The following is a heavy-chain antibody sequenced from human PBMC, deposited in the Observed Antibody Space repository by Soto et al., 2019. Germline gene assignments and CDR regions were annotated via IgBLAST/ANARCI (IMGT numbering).Heavy chain of an antibody. J-gene: IGHJ5*02. D-gene: IGHD3-10*01. Sequence: EVQLVESGGGLVKPGGSLRLSFAASGFTFSSYSMNWVRQAPGKGLEWVSSISSSSSYIYYADSVKGRFTISRDNAKHSLYLQISGLRAEETAVYYCAGLRSFGELLVGWFEPWGQGTLVTVSS. V-gene: IGHV3-21*01. CDR1: GFTFSSYS. CDR3: AGLRSFGELLVGWFEP. CDR2: ISSSSSYI.